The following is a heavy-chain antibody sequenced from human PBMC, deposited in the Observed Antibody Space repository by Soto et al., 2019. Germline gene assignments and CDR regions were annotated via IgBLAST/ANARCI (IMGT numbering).Heavy chain of an antibody. CDR3: ARVGGYYDILTGYYYYYYGMDV. V-gene: IGHV3-74*01. D-gene: IGHD3-9*01. Sequence: PGGSLRLSCAASGFTFSSYWMHWVRQVPGKGLVWVSHINSDGSSTTYADSVKGRFTISRDNAKNTLYLQMNSLRAEDTAVYYCARVGGYYDILTGYYYYYYGMDVWGQGTTVTVSS. J-gene: IGHJ6*02. CDR2: INSDGSST. CDR1: GFTFSSYW.